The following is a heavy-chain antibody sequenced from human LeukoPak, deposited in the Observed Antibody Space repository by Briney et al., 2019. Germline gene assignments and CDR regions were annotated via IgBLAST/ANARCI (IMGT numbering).Heavy chain of an antibody. D-gene: IGHD6-6*01. CDR1: GFTFSSYA. CDR3: ARAESSDAFDI. CDR2: IPYDGSNK. V-gene: IGHV3-30-3*01. J-gene: IGHJ3*02. Sequence: AGRSLRLSCAASGFTFSSYAMHWVRQAPGKRLEWVAVIPYDGSNKYYADSVKGRFTISRDNSKNTLYLQMNSLRAEDTAVYYCARAESSDAFDIWGQGTMVTVSS.